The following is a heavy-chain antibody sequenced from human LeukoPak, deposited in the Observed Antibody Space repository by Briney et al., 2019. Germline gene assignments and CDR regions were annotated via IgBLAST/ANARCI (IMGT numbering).Heavy chain of an antibody. J-gene: IGHJ4*02. CDR2: IIPIFVTA. D-gene: IGHD3-10*01. Sequence: SLKVSSKDSGGTFSSYAISWVPQAPGQGLEWMGGIIPIFVTANYAQKFQGRVTITADKSTSTDYMELSRLRSEDTAVYYCAIQRDGITMVRGVIPFDYWGQGTLVTVSS. V-gene: IGHV1-69*06. CDR3: AIQRDGITMVRGVIPFDY. CDR1: GGTFSSYA.